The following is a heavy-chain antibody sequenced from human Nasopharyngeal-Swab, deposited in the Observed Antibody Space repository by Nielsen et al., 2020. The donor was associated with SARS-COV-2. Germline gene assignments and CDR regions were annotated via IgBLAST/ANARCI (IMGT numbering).Heavy chain of an antibody. V-gene: IGHV3-30*18. CDR1: GFTFSSYG. Sequence: GGSLRLSYAASGFTFSSYGMHWVRQAPGKGLEWVALISYDGSNKYYADSVKGRFTISRDNSKNTLYLQMNSLRAEDTAVYYCAKDYGDSSGYYQYYFDYWGQGTLVTVSS. D-gene: IGHD3-22*01. CDR2: ISYDGSNK. CDR3: AKDYGDSSGYYQYYFDY. J-gene: IGHJ4*02.